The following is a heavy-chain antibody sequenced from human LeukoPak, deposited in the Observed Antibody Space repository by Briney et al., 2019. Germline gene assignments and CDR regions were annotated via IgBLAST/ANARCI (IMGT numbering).Heavy chain of an antibody. D-gene: IGHD5-18*01. CDR1: GFTFSSYA. V-gene: IGHV3-23*01. CDR3: AKAATAMVGYYYYGMDV. J-gene: IGHJ6*02. Sequence: GGSPRLSCAASGFTFSSYAMSWVRQAPGKGLEWVSAISGSGGSTYYADSVKGRFTISRDNSKNTLYLQMNSLRAEDTAVYYCAKAATAMVGYYYYGMDVWGQGTTVTVSS. CDR2: ISGSGGST.